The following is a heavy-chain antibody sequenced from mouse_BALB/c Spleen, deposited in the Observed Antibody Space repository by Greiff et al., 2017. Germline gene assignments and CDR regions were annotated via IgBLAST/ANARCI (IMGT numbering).Heavy chain of an antibody. Sequence: EVKLVESGGGLVKPGGSLKLSCAASGFTFSSYAMSWVRQSPEKRLEWVAEISSGGSYTYYPDTVTGRFTISRDNAKNTLYLEMSSLRSEDTAMYYCARDRFGNYYIDNWGQGTTLTVSS. CDR2: ISSGGSYT. J-gene: IGHJ2*01. CDR3: ARDRFGNYYIDN. CDR1: GFTFSSYA. D-gene: IGHD2-1*01. V-gene: IGHV5-9-4*01.